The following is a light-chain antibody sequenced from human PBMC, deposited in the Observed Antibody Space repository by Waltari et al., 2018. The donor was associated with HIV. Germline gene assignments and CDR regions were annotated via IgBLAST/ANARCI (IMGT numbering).Light chain of an antibody. CDR2: SNN. J-gene: IGLJ3*02. V-gene: IGLV1-44*01. CDR1: SSNIGSNT. CDR3: AAWDDSLNGWV. Sequence: QSVLTQPPSASGTPGQRVTISCSGSSSNIGSNTVNWYQQLPGTAPKLLIYSNNQRPSGVPDRLSGSQSGTSASLAISGLQSEDAADYSCAAWDDSLNGWVFGGGTKLTVL.